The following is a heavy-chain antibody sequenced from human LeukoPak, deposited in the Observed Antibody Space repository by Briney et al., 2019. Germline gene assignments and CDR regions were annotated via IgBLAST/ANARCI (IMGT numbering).Heavy chain of an antibody. J-gene: IGHJ5*02. V-gene: IGHV3-30*02. D-gene: IGHD6-19*01. Sequence: GGSLRLSCAASGFTFSSYGMHWVRQAPGKGLEWVAFIRYDGSNKYYADSVKGRFTISRDNSKNTQYLQMNSLRAEDTAVYYCAKPVAGRNWFDPWGQGTLVTVSS. CDR3: AKPVAGRNWFDP. CDR1: GFTFSSYG. CDR2: IRYDGSNK.